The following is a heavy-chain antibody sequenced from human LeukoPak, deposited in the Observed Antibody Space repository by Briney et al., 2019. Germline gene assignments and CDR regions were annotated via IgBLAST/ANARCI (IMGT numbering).Heavy chain of an antibody. Sequence: PGGSLRLSCAASGFTVSSNYMSWVRQAPGKGLEWVSVIYSGGSTYYADSVKGRFTISRDNSKNTLYLQVNSLRAEDTAVYYCARGYYDSSGLLDYWGQGTLVTVSS. CDR2: IYSGGST. D-gene: IGHD3-22*01. J-gene: IGHJ4*02. V-gene: IGHV3-66*01. CDR1: GFTVSSNY. CDR3: ARGYYDSSGLLDY.